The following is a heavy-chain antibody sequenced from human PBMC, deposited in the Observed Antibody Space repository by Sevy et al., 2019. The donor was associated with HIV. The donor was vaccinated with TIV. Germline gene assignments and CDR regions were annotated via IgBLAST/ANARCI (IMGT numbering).Heavy chain of an antibody. CDR1: EFTFSSYG. J-gene: IGHJ3*01. Sequence: GGSLRLSCAASEFTFSSYGMHWVRQAPGKGLEWVAVIWNDRSNKHYADSVKGRFTISRDNSKNTLYLQMNSLRADDTAVYYCASLPNNYYDSSGYSGNDAFDVWGQGTMVTVSS. D-gene: IGHD3-22*01. CDR3: ASLPNNYYDSSGYSGNDAFDV. CDR2: IWNDRSNK. V-gene: IGHV3-33*01.